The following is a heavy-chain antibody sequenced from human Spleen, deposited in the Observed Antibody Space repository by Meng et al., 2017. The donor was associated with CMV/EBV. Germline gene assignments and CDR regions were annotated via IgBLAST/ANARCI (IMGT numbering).Heavy chain of an antibody. V-gene: IGHV1-18*01. CDR3: ARGGISTFEDWLDS. D-gene: IGHD3-3*01. CDR1: GSTFTNYG. J-gene: IGHJ5*01. CDR2: ISPYNSNT. Sequence: SGSTFTNYGVTWVRQAPGQGLEWMGWISPYNSNTTYAQHLQGRVTMTTDTSTSTAYMEMRSLRSDDTAVYYCARGGISTFEDWLDSWGQGTLVTVSS.